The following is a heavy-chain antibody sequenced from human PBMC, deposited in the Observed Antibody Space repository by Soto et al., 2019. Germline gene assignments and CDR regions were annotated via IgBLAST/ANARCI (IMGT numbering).Heavy chain of an antibody. CDR1: GGPISSGGYY. D-gene: IGHD2-15*01. CDR2: IYYSGST. CDR3: AMEGPHDCSGGSCYSYYFDY. Sequence: SETLSLTCTVSGGPISSGGYYWSWIRQHPGKGLEWIGYIYYSGSTYYNPSLKSRVTISVDTSKNQFSLKLSSVTAADTAVYYCAMEGPHDCSGGSCYSYYFDYWGQGTLVTVSS. V-gene: IGHV4-31*03. J-gene: IGHJ4*02.